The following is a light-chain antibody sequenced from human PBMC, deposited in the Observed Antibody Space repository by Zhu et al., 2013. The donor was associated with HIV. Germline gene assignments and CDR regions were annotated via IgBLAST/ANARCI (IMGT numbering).Light chain of an antibody. CDR3: SSYTSSSTYV. V-gene: IGLV2-14*01. Sequence: QSALTQPRSVSGSPGQSVTISCTGTSSDVGGYKFVSWYQQHPGKAPKLMIYEVSNRPSGVSNRFSGSKSANTASLTISGLQAEDEADYYCSSYTSSSTYVFGTGTKVTVL. CDR2: EVS. CDR1: SSDVGGYKF. J-gene: IGLJ1*01.